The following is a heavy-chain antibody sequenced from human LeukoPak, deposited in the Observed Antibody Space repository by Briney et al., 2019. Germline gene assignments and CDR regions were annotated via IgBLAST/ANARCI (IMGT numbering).Heavy chain of an antibody. Sequence: SETLSLTCTVSGGSISSYYWSWIRQPPGKGLEWIGYIYYSGSTNYNPSLKSRVTVSVDTSKNQFSLKLSSVTAADTAVYYCARGSYDSSGYYDYWGQGTLVTVSS. CDR3: ARGSYDSSGYYDY. CDR1: GGSISSYY. CDR2: IYYSGST. V-gene: IGHV4-59*01. J-gene: IGHJ4*02. D-gene: IGHD3-22*01.